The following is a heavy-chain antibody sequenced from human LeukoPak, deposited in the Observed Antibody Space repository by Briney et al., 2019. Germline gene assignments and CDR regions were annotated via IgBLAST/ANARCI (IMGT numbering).Heavy chain of an antibody. CDR1: GFTFNDAW. V-gene: IGHV3-7*01. D-gene: IGHD3-16*01. CDR3: VRDSRPGGAMGLYHNFDH. J-gene: IGHJ4*02. Sequence: GESLRLSCAASGFTFNDAWMSWVRQTPGKGLEGVADIKEDGSEKYYVDSVKGRFTISRDNNKNSLYLQMNSLRGDATAVYFCVRDSRPGGAMGLYHNFDHWGLGTLVTVSS. CDR2: IKEDGSEK.